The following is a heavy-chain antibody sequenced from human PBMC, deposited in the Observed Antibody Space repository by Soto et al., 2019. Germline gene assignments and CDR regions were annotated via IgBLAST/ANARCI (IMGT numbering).Heavy chain of an antibody. Sequence: GGSLRLSCAASGFTFDDYAMHWVRQAPGKGLEWVSGISWNSGSIGYADSVKGRFTISRDNAKNSLYLQMNSLRAEDTALYYCAKGGPRTVTSHLDVWGKGTTVTVSS. CDR3: AKGGPRTVTSHLDV. CDR2: ISWNSGSI. CDR1: GFTFDDYA. D-gene: IGHD4-4*01. J-gene: IGHJ6*04. V-gene: IGHV3-9*01.